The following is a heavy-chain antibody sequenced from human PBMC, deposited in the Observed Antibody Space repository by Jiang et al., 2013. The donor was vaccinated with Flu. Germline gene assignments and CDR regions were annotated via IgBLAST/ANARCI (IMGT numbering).Heavy chain of an antibody. V-gene: IGHV4-59*11. CDR3: ARDAQLLASVTEGYYYMDV. D-gene: IGHD3-10*01. CDR1: GGSISSHF. CDR2: VSNSEGT. Sequence: SGLVKPSETLSLTCTVSGGSISSHFWTWIRQPPGKGLEWIGYVSNSEGTKYNPSLQSRVTISLDTSKNQFSLKLTSVTAADTAMYYCARDAQLLASVTEGYYYMDVWGKGATVTVSS. J-gene: IGHJ6*03.